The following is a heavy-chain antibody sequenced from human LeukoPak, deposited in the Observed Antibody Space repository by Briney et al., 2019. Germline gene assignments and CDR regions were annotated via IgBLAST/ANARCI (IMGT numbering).Heavy chain of an antibody. CDR2: ISGSGGST. V-gene: IGHV3-23*01. J-gene: IGHJ4*02. D-gene: IGHD1-26*01. CDR3: AKYYSGSYFDY. Sequence: GGSLRLSCAASGFTFSDYYMSWIRQAPGKGLEWVSAISGSGGSTYYADSVKGRFTISRDNSKNTLYLQMNSLRAEDTAVYYCAKYYSGSYFDYWGQGTLVTVSS. CDR1: GFTFSDYY.